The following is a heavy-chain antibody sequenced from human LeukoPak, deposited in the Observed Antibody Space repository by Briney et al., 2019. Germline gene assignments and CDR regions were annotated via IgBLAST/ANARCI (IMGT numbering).Heavy chain of an antibody. CDR1: GFTFKTYS. D-gene: IGHD6-19*01. CDR3: AREGKLTGYFGGLGFNY. J-gene: IGHJ4*02. V-gene: IGHV4-59*01. CDR2: IDYSGNT. Sequence: PGGSLRLSCVVSGFTFKTYSMNWVRQAPGKGLEWIANIDYSGNTIYNPAPKSRVTMSVDTSKNQFSLNLTSVTAADTAVYYCAREGKLTGYFGGLGFNYWGQGILVTVSS.